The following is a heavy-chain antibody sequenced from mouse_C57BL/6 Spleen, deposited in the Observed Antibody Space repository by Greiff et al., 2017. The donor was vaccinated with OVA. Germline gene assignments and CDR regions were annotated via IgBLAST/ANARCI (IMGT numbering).Heavy chain of an antibody. CDR3: ASYYYYGSSSGPYAMDY. D-gene: IGHD1-1*01. CDR2: IWSGGST. Sequence: QVQLQQSGPGLVQPSQSLSITCTVSGFSFTSYGVHWVRQSPGKGLEWMGVIWSGGSTDYNAAFITRLSISKDNSTSQVVFKMNSLQADDTAIYYCASYYYYGSSSGPYAMDYWGQGTSVTVSS. V-gene: IGHV2-2*01. CDR1: GFSFTSYG. J-gene: IGHJ4*01.